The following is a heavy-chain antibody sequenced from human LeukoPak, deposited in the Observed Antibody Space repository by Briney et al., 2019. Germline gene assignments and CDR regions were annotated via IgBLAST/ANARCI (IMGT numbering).Heavy chain of an antibody. CDR1: GYTFTGYY. J-gene: IGHJ5*02. CDR3: ARPLRVTMVRGAAFRASSDFDP. D-gene: IGHD3-10*01. V-gene: IGHV1-2*02. CDR2: INPNSGGT. Sequence: GASVKVSCKAPGYTFTGYYMHWVRQAPGQGLEWMGWINPNSGGTNYAQKFQGRVTMTRDTSISTAYMELSRLRYDDTAVYYCARPLRVTMVRGAAFRASSDFDPWGQGTLVTVSS.